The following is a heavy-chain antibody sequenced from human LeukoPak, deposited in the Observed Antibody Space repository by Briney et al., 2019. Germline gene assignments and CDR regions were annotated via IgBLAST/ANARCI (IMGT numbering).Heavy chain of an antibody. D-gene: IGHD3-10*02. CDR2: ISYDGSNK. CDR3: AELGITMIGGV. V-gene: IGHV3-30*18. J-gene: IGHJ6*04. CDR1: GFTFSSYG. Sequence: GRSLGLSCAASGFTFSSYGMHWVRQAPGKGLEWVAVISYDGSNKYYADSVKGRFTISRENAKNSLYLQMNSLRAGDTAVYYCAELGITMIGGVWGKGTTVTISS.